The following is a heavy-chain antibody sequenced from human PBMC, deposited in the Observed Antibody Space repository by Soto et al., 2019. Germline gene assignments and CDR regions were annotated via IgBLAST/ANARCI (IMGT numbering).Heavy chain of an antibody. V-gene: IGHV3-30-3*01. CDR3: ARDSSTYYYDSSGHDY. D-gene: IGHD3-22*01. CDR2: ISYDGSNK. CDR1: GVTFSSYA. Sequence: GGSLRLSCGASGVTFSSYAMHWVRQAPGQGLEWVAVISYDGSNKYYADSVKGRFTISRDNSKNTLYLQMNSLRAEDTAVYYCARDSSTYYYDSSGHDYWGQGTLVTVSS. J-gene: IGHJ4*02.